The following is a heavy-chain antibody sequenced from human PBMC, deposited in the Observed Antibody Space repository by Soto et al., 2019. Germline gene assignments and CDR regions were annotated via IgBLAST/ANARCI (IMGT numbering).Heavy chain of an antibody. CDR3: AKDIIAAAGTHWWFDP. D-gene: IGHD6-13*01. CDR2: ISGSGGSS. J-gene: IGHJ5*02. Sequence: GGSLRLSCAASGFTFSSYAMSWVRQAPGKGLEWVSAISGSGGSSYYADSVKGRFTISRDNSKNTLYLQMNSLRAEDTAVYYCAKDIIAAAGTHWWFDPWGQGTLVTVSS. V-gene: IGHV3-23*01. CDR1: GFTFSSYA.